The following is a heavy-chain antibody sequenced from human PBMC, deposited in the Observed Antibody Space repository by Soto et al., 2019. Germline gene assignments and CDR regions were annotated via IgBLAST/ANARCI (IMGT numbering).Heavy chain of an antibody. CDR3: ARDMGGYYFEPNDY. Sequence: XSVKVSCKTSVYTFTSYGISWVRQAPGQGLEWMGWITANNVNTNYAQKFQGRVTMTTDTSTATAYMELRSLRSDDTAVYYCARDMGGYYFEPNDYWGQGTLVTVSS. J-gene: IGHJ1*01. CDR1: VYTFTSYG. V-gene: IGHV1-18*01. CDR2: ITANNVNT. D-gene: IGHD3-22*01.